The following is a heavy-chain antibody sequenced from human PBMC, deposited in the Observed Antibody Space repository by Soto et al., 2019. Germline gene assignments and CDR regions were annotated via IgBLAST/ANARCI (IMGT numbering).Heavy chain of an antibody. CDR3: AKGRGKNWNFDY. J-gene: IGHJ4*02. CDR2: ISGSGGTA. Sequence: EVQLLESGGGSVQPGGSLRLSCAASGFTFSSYAMHWVRRPPGKGLEWVSSISGSGGTAYYADSVKGRFSISRDSLVNTLYLQMNSLRAEDTAVYYCAKGRGKNWNFDYWGQGTLVTVS. V-gene: IGHV3-23*01. D-gene: IGHD1-1*01. CDR1: GFTFSSYA.